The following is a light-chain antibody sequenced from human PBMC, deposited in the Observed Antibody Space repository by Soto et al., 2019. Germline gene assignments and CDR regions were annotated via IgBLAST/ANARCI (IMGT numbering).Light chain of an antibody. CDR3: QQYGRSPWT. V-gene: IGKV3-20*01. CDR2: GAS. J-gene: IGKJ1*01. CDR1: QSVSSK. Sequence: EIVMTQSPATLSLSPGERATLSCRASQSVSSKLAWYQQKPGQAPRLLIYGASSRATGIPDRFSGSGSGTDFTLTISRVEPEDFAVYCCQQYGRSPWTFGQGTKVDI.